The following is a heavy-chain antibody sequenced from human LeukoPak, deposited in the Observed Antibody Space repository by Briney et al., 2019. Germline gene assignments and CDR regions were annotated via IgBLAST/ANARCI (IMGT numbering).Heavy chain of an antibody. Sequence: TGRSLRLSCAASGFTFDDFAMHWVRQAPGKGLEWVSGISWNGGSIGYADSVKGRFTISRDNSKNTLYLQMNSLRAEDTAVYYCAKHWRKPSYIVVVTAIRGGSFDYWGQGTLVTVSS. J-gene: IGHJ4*02. CDR3: AKHWRKPSYIVVVTAIRGGSFDY. D-gene: IGHD2-21*02. CDR2: ISWNGGSI. CDR1: GFTFDDFA. V-gene: IGHV3-9*01.